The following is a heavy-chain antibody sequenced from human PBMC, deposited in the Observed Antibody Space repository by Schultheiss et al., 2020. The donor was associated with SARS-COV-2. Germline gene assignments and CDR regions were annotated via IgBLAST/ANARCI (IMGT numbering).Heavy chain of an antibody. V-gene: IGHV3-7*03. Sequence: GGSLRLSCSASGFTFSTYAMHWVRQAPGKGLEWVANIKQDGSEKYYVDSVKGRFTISRDNAKNSLYLQMQSLRVEDTAVYYCARRYFDYWGQGTLVTVSS. CDR1: GFTFSTYA. J-gene: IGHJ4*02. CDR2: IKQDGSEK. CDR3: ARRYFDY.